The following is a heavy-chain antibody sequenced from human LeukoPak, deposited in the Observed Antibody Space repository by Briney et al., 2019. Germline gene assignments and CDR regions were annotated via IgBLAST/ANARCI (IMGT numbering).Heavy chain of an antibody. CDR3: TIFQTHDCGGNSRGEAFDI. D-gene: IGHD4-23*01. Sequence: PGGSLRLSCAASGFTFSNAWMSWVRQAPGEGLEWVGRIKSKTDGGTTDYAAPVKGRFTISRDDSKNTLYLQMNSLKTDDTAVYYCTIFQTHDCGGNSRGEAFDIWGQGTMVTVSS. CDR1: GFTFSNAW. CDR2: IKSKTDGGTT. V-gene: IGHV3-15*01. J-gene: IGHJ3*02.